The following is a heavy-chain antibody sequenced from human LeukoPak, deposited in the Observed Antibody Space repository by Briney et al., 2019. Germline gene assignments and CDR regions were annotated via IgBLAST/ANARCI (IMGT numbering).Heavy chain of an antibody. CDR3: ARGRTVLEWVPGY. J-gene: IGHJ4*02. CDR2: INPNSGGT. V-gene: IGHV1-2*06. Sequence: ASVKVSCKASGYTFTGYYMHWVRQAPGQGLEWMGRINPNSGGTNYAQKFQGRVTITRNTSISTAYMELSSLRSEDTAVYYCARGRTVLEWVPGYWGQGTLVTVSS. CDR1: GYTFTGYY. D-gene: IGHD3-3*01.